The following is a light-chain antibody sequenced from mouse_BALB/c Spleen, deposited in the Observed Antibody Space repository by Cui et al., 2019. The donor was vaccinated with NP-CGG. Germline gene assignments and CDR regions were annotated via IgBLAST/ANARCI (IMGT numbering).Light chain of an antibody. V-gene: IGLV1*01. CDR3: ALWYSNHWV. Sequence: QAVATQESALTTSPGETVTLTCRTNTGAVTTSNYANWVQEKPDQLFTGLIGGTNDRAPGVPARFSGSLIGNKAALTITGAQTEDEAIYFCALWYSNHWVFGGGTRLTVL. J-gene: IGLJ1*01. CDR1: TGAVTTSNY. CDR2: GTN.